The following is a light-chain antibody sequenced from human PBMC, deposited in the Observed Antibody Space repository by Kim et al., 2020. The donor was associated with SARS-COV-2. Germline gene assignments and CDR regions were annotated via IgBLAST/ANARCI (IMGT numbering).Light chain of an antibody. J-gene: IGLJ2*01. CDR2: KDN. Sequence: PGQTARITCSGYVLAKKFARWFQQKPGQAPVLVIYKDNQRPSGIPERFSGSSSGTTVTLTISGAQVDDEADYYCYSTADNNVVFGGGTQLTVL. CDR1: VLAKKF. V-gene: IGLV3-27*01. CDR3: YSTADNNVV.